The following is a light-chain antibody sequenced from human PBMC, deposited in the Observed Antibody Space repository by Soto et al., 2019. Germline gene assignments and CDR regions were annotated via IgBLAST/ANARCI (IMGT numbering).Light chain of an antibody. Sequence: EIVMTQSPATLSVSPGERVTLSCRASQSVSSKLVWYQQKPGQAPRLLIYASSNRATGIPDRFSGSASGTDFTLTINRLEPEDFAVYYCQLYGISPHFGQGTRLEI. CDR2: ASS. CDR3: QLYGISPH. J-gene: IGKJ5*01. CDR1: QSVSSK. V-gene: IGKV3D-15*01.